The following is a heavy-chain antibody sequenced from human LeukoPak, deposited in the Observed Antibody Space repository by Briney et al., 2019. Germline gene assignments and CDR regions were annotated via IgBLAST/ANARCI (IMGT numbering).Heavy chain of an antibody. Sequence: PSETLSLTCGVSGGSIDSTNYWSWVRQAPGRGLEWIGVIAHDGTRNYNSSLRRRVAMSFDRSNNYFSLSLTAETAADTALYYFMRENRPFCPFALWGQGVLVTVSS. D-gene: IGHD2/OR15-2a*01. CDR3: MRENRPFCPFAL. CDR1: GGSIDSTNY. CDR2: IAHDGTR. V-gene: IGHV4-4*02. J-gene: IGHJ4*02.